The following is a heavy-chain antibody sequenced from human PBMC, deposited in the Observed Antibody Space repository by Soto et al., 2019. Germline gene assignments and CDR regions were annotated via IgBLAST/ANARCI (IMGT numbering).Heavy chain of an antibody. CDR3: ARLDYDYISRYYYYMDV. V-gene: IGHV4-59*08. D-gene: IGHD3-16*01. Sequence: ASETLSLTCTVSGGSISSYYWSWIRQPPGKGLEWIGYIYYSGSTNYNPSLKSRVTISVDTSKNQFSLKLSSVTAADTAVYYWARLDYDYISRYYYYMDVWGKGTTVT. CDR1: GGSISSYY. CDR2: IYYSGST. J-gene: IGHJ6*03.